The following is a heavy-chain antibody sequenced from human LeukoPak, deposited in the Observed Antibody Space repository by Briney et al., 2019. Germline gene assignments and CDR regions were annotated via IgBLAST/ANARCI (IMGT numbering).Heavy chain of an antibody. J-gene: IGHJ5*02. CDR2: INPDSGGT. CDR3: ARXXLXXXXXFDP. V-gene: IGHV1-2*02. Sequence: EASVKVSCKASGYTFTDYYLHWVRLAPGQGLEWMGWINPDSGGTYYAQKFQGRVTMTRDASITTAYMELTTLRFDDTAVYYCARXXLXXXXXFDPXXXGXLVTVS. CDR1: GYTFTDYY.